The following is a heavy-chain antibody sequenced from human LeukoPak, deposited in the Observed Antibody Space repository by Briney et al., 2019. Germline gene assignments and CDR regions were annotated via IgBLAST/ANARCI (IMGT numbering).Heavy chain of an antibody. Sequence: GGSLRLSCAASGFTFSSYWMSWVRQAPGKGLEWVADIQENGGGKYYIDSVKGRFTISRDNAKNSLYLQMNSLRAEDTAVYYCARVGTRRDCSGGSCYYAYWGQGALVTVSS. CDR1: GFTFSSYW. CDR2: IQENGGGK. D-gene: IGHD2-15*01. J-gene: IGHJ4*02. CDR3: ARVGTRRDCSGGSCYYAY. V-gene: IGHV3-7*02.